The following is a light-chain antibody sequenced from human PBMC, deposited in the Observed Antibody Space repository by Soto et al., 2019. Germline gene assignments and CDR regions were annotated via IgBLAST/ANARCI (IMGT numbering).Light chain of an antibody. CDR1: QSLGSW. CDR2: DAS. Sequence: DIQMTQSPSTLSASVGDRVSITCRASQSLGSWLAWYQQKQGKAPKLLIFDASSLQRGVPSRFTGSGSGTEFTLTITSLQPDDFATYYCQQYDTFPTFGQGTKVEIK. V-gene: IGKV1-5*01. CDR3: QQYDTFPT. J-gene: IGKJ1*01.